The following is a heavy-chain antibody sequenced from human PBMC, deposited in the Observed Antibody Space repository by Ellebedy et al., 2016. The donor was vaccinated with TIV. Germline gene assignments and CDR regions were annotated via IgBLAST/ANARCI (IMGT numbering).Heavy chain of an antibody. J-gene: IGHJ4*02. D-gene: IGHD6-19*01. CDR1: GYTFTNYG. CDR3: ARDASTGWPGY. CDR2: ILAYNGNT. V-gene: IGHV1-18*01. Sequence: AASVKVSCKASGYTFTNYGFTWVRQAPGQGLEWMGWILAYNGNTKYAQKLQGRVTMTTDTSTSTAYMEMRSLRSDDTAVYYCARDASTGWPGYWGQGTLVTVSS.